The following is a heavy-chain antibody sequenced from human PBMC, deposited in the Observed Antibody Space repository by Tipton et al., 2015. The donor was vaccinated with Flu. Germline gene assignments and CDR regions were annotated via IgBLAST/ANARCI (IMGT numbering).Heavy chain of an antibody. D-gene: IGHD2/OR15-2a*01. Sequence: TLSLTCTVSGGSISSGSYYWSWIRQPAGKGLEWIGRIYTSGSTNYNPSLKSRVTISVDTSKNQFSLKLSSVTAADTAVYCCARHTNKSNWFDPWGQGTLATVSS. V-gene: IGHV4-61*02. CDR2: IYTSGST. CDR1: GGSISSGSYY. J-gene: IGHJ5*02. CDR3: ARHTNKSNWFDP.